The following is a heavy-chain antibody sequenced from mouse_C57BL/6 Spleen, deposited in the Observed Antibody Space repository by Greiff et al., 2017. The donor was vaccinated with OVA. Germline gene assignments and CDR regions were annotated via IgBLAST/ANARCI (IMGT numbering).Heavy chain of an antibody. J-gene: IGHJ4*01. CDR2: ISSGGDYI. D-gene: IGHD2-10*02. CDR3: TRGYGNSCAMDY. CDR1: GFTFSSYA. V-gene: IGHV5-9-1*02. Sequence: EVQGVESGEGLVKPGGSLKLSCAASGFTFSSYAMSWVRQTPEKRLEWVAYISSGGDYIYYADTVKGRFTISRDNARNTLYLQMSSLKSEDTAMYYCTRGYGNSCAMDYWGQGTSVTVSS.